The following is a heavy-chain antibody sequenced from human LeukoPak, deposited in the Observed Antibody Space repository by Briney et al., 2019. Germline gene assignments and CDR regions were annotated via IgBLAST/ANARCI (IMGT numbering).Heavy chain of an antibody. V-gene: IGHV1-18*01. D-gene: IGHD4-17*01. J-gene: IGHJ4*02. CDR3: ARVGGDIDYGDYYFDY. CDR2: ISPYNGKV. CDR1: GYTFTCFA. Sequence: AAVTVYCKTSGYTFTCFALSWVRQAHGQGFEWMGWISPYNGKVKIAQKFQGRVTMTTDTSASTAYVELRSLRSDDTAMYYCARVGGDIDYGDYYFDYWGQGTLVTVSS.